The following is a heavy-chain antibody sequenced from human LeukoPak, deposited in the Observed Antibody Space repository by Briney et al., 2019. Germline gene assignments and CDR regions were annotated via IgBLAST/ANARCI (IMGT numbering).Heavy chain of an antibody. J-gene: IGHJ4*02. CDR2: INHSGST. CDR1: GGSFSGYY. V-gene: IGHV4-34*01. D-gene: IGHD3-22*01. CDR3: ARGHSYYYDSSGYYYGY. Sequence: PSETLSLTCAVYGGSFSGYYWSWIRQPPGKGLEWIGEINHSGSTNYNPSLKSRVTISVDTSKNQFSLKLSSVTAADTAVYYCARGHSYYYDSSGYYYGYWGQGTLVTVSS.